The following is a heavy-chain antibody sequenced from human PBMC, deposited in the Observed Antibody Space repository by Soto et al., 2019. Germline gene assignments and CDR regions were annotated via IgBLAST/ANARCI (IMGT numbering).Heavy chain of an antibody. D-gene: IGHD2-2*01. CDR2: IKSCTDGGRV. V-gene: IGHV3-15*02. J-gene: IGHJ4*02. Sequence: EVPLVESGGALVKPGESLTLSCAASGFTFNSAWMTWVRQAPGKGLEWVGRIKSCTDGGRVDTAAPVKGRFTISRDDSKNAYSLQMNSLKSEDTAVYYCTTWRREKSCTSVSCYGDGAYWGQGTLVTVSS. CDR3: TTWRREKSCTSVSCYGDGAY. CDR1: GFTFNSAW.